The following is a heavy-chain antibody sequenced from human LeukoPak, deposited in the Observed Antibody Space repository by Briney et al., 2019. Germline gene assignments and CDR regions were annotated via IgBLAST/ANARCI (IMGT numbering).Heavy chain of an antibody. CDR3: ARDLAPYDRRTGYYYAEDDY. CDR1: GFTFSNYW. J-gene: IGHJ4*02. D-gene: IGHD3/OR15-3a*01. V-gene: IGHV3-7*01. Sequence: GGSLRLSCAASGFTFSNYWMSWVRQAPGKGLEWVANMKHDGTETYYVDSVRGRFTISRDNAKDSLYLQMNSLRVEDTALYYCARDLAPYDRRTGYYYAEDDYWGQGTQVTVSS. CDR2: MKHDGTET.